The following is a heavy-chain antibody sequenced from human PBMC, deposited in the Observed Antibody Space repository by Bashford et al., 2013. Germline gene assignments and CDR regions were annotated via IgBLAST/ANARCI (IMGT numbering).Heavy chain of an antibody. CDR3: ARAYYGGNFPLGY. CDR2: IYYSGST. V-gene: IGHV4-39*07. D-gene: IGHD4-23*01. J-gene: IGHJ4*02. Sequence: SETLSLTCTVSGGSISSSSYYWGWIRQPPGKGLEWIGSIYYSGSTYYNPSLKSRVTISVDTSKNQFSLKLSSVTAADTAVYYCARAYYGGNFPLGYWGQGTLVTVSS. CDR1: GGSISSSSYY.